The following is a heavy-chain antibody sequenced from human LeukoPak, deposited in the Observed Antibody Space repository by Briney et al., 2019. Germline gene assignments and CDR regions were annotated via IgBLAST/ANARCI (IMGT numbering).Heavy chain of an antibody. CDR3: ARLPNYTTGWLNWFDP. CDR2: ISASGNST. Sequence: GGSLRLSCAASGFTFSSYAMSWVRQAPGKGLEWVSGISASGNSTYYADSVKGRFTISRDNFKNTLYLRMNSLRAEDTALYYCARLPNYTTGWLNWFDPGGQGTLVTVYS. V-gene: IGHV3-23*01. J-gene: IGHJ5*02. CDR1: GFTFSSYA. D-gene: IGHD6-19*01.